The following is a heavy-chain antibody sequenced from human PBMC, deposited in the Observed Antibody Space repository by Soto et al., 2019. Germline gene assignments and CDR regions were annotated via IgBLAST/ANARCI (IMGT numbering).Heavy chain of an antibody. CDR1: GGPISSSRYH. V-gene: IGHV4-39*01. CDR3: ARHFVVVVAATPNWFDP. Sequence: PSDPLSLTCNFSGGPISSSRYHWGWLRQPPGKGLEWIGSIYYSGSTYYNPSLKSRVTISVDTSKNQFSLKLSSVTAADTAVYHCARHFVVVVAATPNWFDPWGQG. CDR2: IYYSGST. D-gene: IGHD2-15*01. J-gene: IGHJ5*02.